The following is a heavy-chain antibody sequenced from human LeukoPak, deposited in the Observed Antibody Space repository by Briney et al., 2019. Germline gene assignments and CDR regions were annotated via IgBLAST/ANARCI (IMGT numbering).Heavy chain of an antibody. CDR2: IDYDSSHI. CDR1: GFTFSNSA. V-gene: IGHV3-21*01. Sequence: GGSLRHSCAASGFTFSNSAMNWVRQVPGKGLEWVSSIDYDSSHIYYAASVRGRFTISRDNARNSVYLQMNSLRVEDTAVYYCARDPLRYLRVGHYDYWGQGTLVAVSS. D-gene: IGHD3-9*01. J-gene: IGHJ4*02. CDR3: ARDPLRYLRVGHYDY.